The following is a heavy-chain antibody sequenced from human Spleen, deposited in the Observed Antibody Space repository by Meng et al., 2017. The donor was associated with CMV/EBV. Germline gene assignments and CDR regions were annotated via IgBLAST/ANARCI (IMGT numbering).Heavy chain of an antibody. CDR1: GFTFSSYA. V-gene: IGHV3-23*01. Sequence: GGSLRLSCAASGFTFSSYAMSWVRQAPGKGLEWVSAISGSGGSTYYADSVKGRFTIPRDNSKNTLYLQMNSLRAEDTAVYYCAKGYSSSWYGVPFDYWGQGTLVTVSS. CDR2: ISGSGGST. D-gene: IGHD6-13*01. CDR3: AKGYSSSWYGVPFDY. J-gene: IGHJ4*02.